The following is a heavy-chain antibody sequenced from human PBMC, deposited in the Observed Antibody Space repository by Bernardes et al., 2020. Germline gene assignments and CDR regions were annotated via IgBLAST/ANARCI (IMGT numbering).Heavy chain of an antibody. CDR3: ARQLSYGYSGYDSGFGY. CDR2: IYYSGST. Sequence: SETLSLTCTVSGGSISSSSYYWGWIRQPPGKGLEWIGSIYYSGSTYYNPSLKSRVTISVDTSKNQFSLKLSSVTAADTAVYYCARQLSYGYSGYDSGFGYWGQGTLVTVSS. J-gene: IGHJ4*02. V-gene: IGHV4-39*01. CDR1: GGSISSSSYY. D-gene: IGHD5-12*01.